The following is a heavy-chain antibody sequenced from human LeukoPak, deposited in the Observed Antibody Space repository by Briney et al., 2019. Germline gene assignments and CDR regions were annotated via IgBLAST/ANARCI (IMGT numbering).Heavy chain of an antibody. D-gene: IGHD6-13*01. CDR3: AREIADLGYFDL. Sequence: GGSLRLSCAASGFTFSSYEMNWVRQAPGKGLEWVSYISSSGSTIYYADSVKGRFTISRDNAKNSLYLQMNSLRAEDTAVYYCAREIADLGYFDLWGRGTLVTVSS. J-gene: IGHJ2*01. CDR1: GFTFSSYE. V-gene: IGHV3-48*03. CDR2: ISSSGSTI.